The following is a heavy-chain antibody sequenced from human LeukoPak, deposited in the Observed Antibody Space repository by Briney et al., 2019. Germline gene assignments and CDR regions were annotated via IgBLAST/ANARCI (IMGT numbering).Heavy chain of an antibody. CDR2: ISSKAYGGTT. D-gene: IGHD2-8*01. Sequence: GGSLRLSCTASGFTFGDYAMSWVRQAPGKGLEWVGFISSKAYGGTTEYAASVKGRFTISRDDSKSVAYLQMNSLKTEDTAVYYCTRDGGSCTNGVCYYFDYWGQGTLVTVSS. CDR3: TRDGGSCTNGVCYYFDY. V-gene: IGHV3-49*04. CDR1: GFTFGDYA. J-gene: IGHJ4*02.